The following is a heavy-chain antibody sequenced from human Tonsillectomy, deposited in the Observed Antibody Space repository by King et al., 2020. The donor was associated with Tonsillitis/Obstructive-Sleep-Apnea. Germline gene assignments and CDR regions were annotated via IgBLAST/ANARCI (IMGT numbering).Heavy chain of an antibody. CDR1: GGSISSYY. V-gene: IGHV4-59*08. CDR2: IYYSGST. D-gene: IGHD1-26*01. CDR3: ARQLEGAIHY. Sequence: VQLQESGPGLVKPSETLSLTCTVSGGSISSYYWSWIRQPPGKGLEWIGYIYYSGSTNYNPSLKSRVTISVDTSKNQFSLKLSSVTAADTAVYYCARQLEGAIHYWGQGTLVTVSS. J-gene: IGHJ4*02.